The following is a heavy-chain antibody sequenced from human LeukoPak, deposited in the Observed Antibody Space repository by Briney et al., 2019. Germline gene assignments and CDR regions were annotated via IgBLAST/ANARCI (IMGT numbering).Heavy chain of an antibody. Sequence: GGSLRLSCAASGFTFSSYAMSWVRQAPGKGLEWVSAISGSGGSTYYADSVKGRFTISRDNSKNTLYLQMNSLRAEDTAVYYCAGRGTAMAEPYYYYYMDVWGKGTTVTVSS. J-gene: IGHJ6*03. CDR1: GFTFSSYA. V-gene: IGHV3-23*01. CDR3: AGRGTAMAEPYYYYYMDV. CDR2: ISGSGGST. D-gene: IGHD5-18*01.